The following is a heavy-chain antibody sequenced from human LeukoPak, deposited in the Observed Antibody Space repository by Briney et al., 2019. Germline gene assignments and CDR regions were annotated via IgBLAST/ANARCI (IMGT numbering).Heavy chain of an antibody. CDR3: ARDHIAVRPGHFDY. CDR1: GYTLTTYG. J-gene: IGHJ4*02. CDR2: ISVYNGNT. Sequence: GSLKVSCKASGYTLTTYGINWLRQAPGQGLEWMGWISVYNGNTKFAQKFQARVTMTTDTSTSTAYMELRSLRSDDTAVYYCARDHIAVRPGHFDYWGQGTLVPVSS. V-gene: IGHV1-18*01. D-gene: IGHD6-19*01.